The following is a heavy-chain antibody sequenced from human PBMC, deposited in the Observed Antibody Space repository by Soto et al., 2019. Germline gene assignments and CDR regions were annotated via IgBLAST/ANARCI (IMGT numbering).Heavy chain of an antibody. D-gene: IGHD3-22*01. V-gene: IGHV4-59*01. CDR2: IYYSGST. CDR3: ARILVYYDSSGYYFPFDY. J-gene: IGHJ4*02. CDR1: GGSLSSYY. Sequence: PSETLSLTCTVSGGSLSSYYWSWIRQPPGKGLEWIGYIYYSGSTNYNPSLKSRVTISVDTSKNQFSLKLSSVTAADTAVYYCARILVYYDSSGYYFPFDYWGQGTLVTVSS.